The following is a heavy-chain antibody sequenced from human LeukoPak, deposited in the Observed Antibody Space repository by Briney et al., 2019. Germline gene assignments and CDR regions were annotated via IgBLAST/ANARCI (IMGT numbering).Heavy chain of an antibody. V-gene: IGHV4-34*01. D-gene: IGHD2-21*02. J-gene: IGHJ1*01. Sequence: SETLSLTCAAYGGSFSGFYWSWIRQPPGKGLEWIGEVNHSGSTNYNPSLKSRVTISVDTSKNQFSLRLSSVTAADTAVYYCARDPCGADCHDEYFQYWGQGTLVTVSS. CDR3: ARDPCGADCHDEYFQY. CDR2: VNHSGST. CDR1: GGSFSGFY.